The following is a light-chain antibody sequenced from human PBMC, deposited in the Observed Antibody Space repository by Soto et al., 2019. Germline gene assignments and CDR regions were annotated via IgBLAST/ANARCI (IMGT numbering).Light chain of an antibody. V-gene: IGLV2-18*02. Sequence: QSALTQPPSVSGSPGQSVTISCTGTSSDVGSYNRVSWYQQPPGTAPKLMIYEVTNRPSGVPDRFFGSKSGNTASLTISGLQAEDEADYYCSSFTSSNTWVFGGGTKLTDL. J-gene: IGLJ3*02. CDR3: SSFTSSNTWV. CDR1: SSDVGSYNR. CDR2: EVT.